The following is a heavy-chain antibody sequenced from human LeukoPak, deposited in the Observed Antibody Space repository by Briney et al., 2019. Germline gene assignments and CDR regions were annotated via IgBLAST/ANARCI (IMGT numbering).Heavy chain of an antibody. Sequence: PGGSLRLSCVASGLNVSDNYMNWVRQAPGKGLEWVSVMYSGGGTHYTDSVQGRFTLYRDTSKSSMYLQMNTLRTEDTAVYYCARGVGAYDAFDVWGQGTMVTVSS. CDR3: ARGVGAYDAFDV. D-gene: IGHD1-26*01. CDR2: MYSGGGT. V-gene: IGHV3-53*05. CDR1: GLNVSDNY. J-gene: IGHJ3*01.